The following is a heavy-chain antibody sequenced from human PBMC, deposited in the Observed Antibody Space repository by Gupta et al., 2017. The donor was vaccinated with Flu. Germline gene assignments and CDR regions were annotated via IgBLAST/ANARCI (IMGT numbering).Heavy chain of an antibody. D-gene: IGHD3-3*01. CDR3: ARWKTISSMDV. CDR1: FTLSSYS. CDR2: ISETSTYI. J-gene: IGHJ6*02. Sequence: FTLSSYSMNWVRQVPGKGLEWVSSISETSTYIYYGDAVKGRFTISRDNAKNSLYLQMNSLRAEDTAVYYCARWKTISSMDVWGQGTTVTVSS. V-gene: IGHV3-21*06.